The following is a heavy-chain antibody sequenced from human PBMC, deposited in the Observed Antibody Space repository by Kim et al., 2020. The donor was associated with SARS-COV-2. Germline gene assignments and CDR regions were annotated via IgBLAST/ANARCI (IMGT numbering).Heavy chain of an antibody. J-gene: IGHJ4*02. D-gene: IGHD3-16*02. CDR2: IIPIFGTA. CDR1: GGTFSSYA. Sequence: SVKVSCKASGGTFSSYAISWVRQAPGQGLEWMGGIIPIFGTANYAQKFQGRVTITADESTSTAYMELSSLRSEDTAVYYCARAVGWNDYVWGSYRPPTNYYFDYWGQGTLVTVSS. CDR3: ARAVGWNDYVWGSYRPPTNYYFDY. V-gene: IGHV1-69*13.